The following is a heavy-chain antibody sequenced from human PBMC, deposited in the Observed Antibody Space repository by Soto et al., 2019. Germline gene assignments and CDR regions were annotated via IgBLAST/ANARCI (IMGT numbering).Heavy chain of an antibody. CDR3: ARGYCNGGSCYPRIY. CDR2: ITGSSSAI. D-gene: IGHD2-15*01. CDR1: GFTFNSYS. Sequence: EVHLVESGGGSVQPGGSLRLSCAASGFTFNSYSMHWVRQAPGKGLEWVSYITGSSSAIYYADSVKGRFTISRDNAKNSLSLQMNSLRDEDTAVYYCARGYCNGGSCYPRIYWGQGTLVSVSS. V-gene: IGHV3-48*02. J-gene: IGHJ4*02.